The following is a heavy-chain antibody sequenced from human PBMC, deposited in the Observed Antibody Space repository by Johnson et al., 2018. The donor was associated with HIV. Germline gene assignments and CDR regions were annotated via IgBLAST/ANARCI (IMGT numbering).Heavy chain of an antibody. D-gene: IGHD3-16*01. CDR3: AKPPSMGSDAFDI. J-gene: IGHJ3*02. V-gene: IGHV3-30*18. CDR2: ISYDGSNK. CDR1: GFTFSSYA. Sequence: QMLLVESGGGVVQPGRSLRLSCAASGFTFSSYAMHWVRQAPGKGLEWVAVISYDGSNKYYADSVKGRFTISRDSSKSTIYLQMNSLKREDTAVYFCAKPPSMGSDAFDIWGQGTMVTVSS.